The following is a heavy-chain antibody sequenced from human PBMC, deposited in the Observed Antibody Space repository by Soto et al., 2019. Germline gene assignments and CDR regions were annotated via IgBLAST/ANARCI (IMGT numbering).Heavy chain of an antibody. J-gene: IGHJ4*02. V-gene: IGHV3-23*01. Sequence: GGSLRLSCAASGLTFNNYDMTWVRQAPGKGLEWVSPISRNGKSTYYADSVKGRFTISRDNAKNTVFLQMNSLRVEDMAVYYCVRGASSGYYRIDYWGQGALVTVSS. D-gene: IGHD3-22*01. CDR1: GLTFNNYD. CDR3: VRGASSGYYRIDY. CDR2: ISRNGKST.